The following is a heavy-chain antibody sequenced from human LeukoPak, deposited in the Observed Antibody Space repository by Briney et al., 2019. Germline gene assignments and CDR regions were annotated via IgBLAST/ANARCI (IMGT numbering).Heavy chain of an antibody. CDR3: TIDLMTGFSSGWHFGY. D-gene: IGHD6-19*01. J-gene: IGHJ4*02. V-gene: IGHV3-53*01. CDR1: GFTVSSNY. Sequence: PGGSLRLSCAASGFTVSSNYMGWVRQAPGEGLEWVSAIYIDGSIYYADSVKGRFTISRDNSKNTLYLQMNSLRAEDTAVYYCTIDLMTGFSSGWHFGYWGQGTLVTVSS. CDR2: IYIDGSI.